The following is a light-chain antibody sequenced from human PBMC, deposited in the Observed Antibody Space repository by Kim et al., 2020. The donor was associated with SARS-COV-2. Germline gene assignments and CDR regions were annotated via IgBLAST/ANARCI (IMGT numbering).Light chain of an antibody. CDR2: DAS. V-gene: IGKV1-12*01. CDR1: QSINNW. Sequence: DIQMTQSPSSVSASVGDRVTITCRASQSINNWLAWYQQKPGKAPKLLIYDASSVQSGVPSRFSGSGSGTDFTLTITTLQPEDFATYYCQQGNSFPLTFGEGTKVDIK. J-gene: IGKJ4*01. CDR3: QQGNSFPLT.